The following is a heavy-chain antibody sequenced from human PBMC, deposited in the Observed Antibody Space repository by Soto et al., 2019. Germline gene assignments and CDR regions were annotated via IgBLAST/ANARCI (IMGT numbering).Heavy chain of an antibody. V-gene: IGHV3-20*01. CDR2: INWNGGST. CDR1: GFTFADYG. CDR3: AGATGSGWDWYFDL. D-gene: IGHD6-19*01. Sequence: EVRLVESGGAVVRPAGSLRLSCAASGFTFADYGMSWVRQAPGKGLAWVSGINWNGGSTGYADSVKGRFTISRDNAKNSLYLQMNSLRAEDTALYDCAGATGSGWDWYFDLWGRGTLVTVSS. J-gene: IGHJ2*01.